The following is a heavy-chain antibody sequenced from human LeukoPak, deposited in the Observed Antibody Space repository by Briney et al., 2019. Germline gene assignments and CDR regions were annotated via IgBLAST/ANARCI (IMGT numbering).Heavy chain of an antibody. CDR3: ARVSRYYSDSSGYYRPYYYMDV. V-gene: IGHV4-4*07. CDR2: IYTSGST. D-gene: IGHD3-22*01. Sequence: PSETLSLTCTVSGGSISSYFWTWIRQPAGKGLEWIGRIYTSGSTNYNPSLNSRVTMSVDTSKNQFSLNLTSVTAADTAVYYCARVSRYYSDSSGYYRPYYYMDVWGKGTTVTISS. CDR1: GGSISSYF. J-gene: IGHJ6*03.